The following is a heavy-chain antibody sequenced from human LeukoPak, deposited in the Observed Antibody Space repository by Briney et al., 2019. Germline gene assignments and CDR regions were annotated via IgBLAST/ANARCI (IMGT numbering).Heavy chain of an antibody. CDR1: GFTVSSSY. J-gene: IGHJ4*02. Sequence: GGSLRLSCAASGFTVSSSYMGWVRQAPGKGLEWVANIKQDGSEKYYVDSVKGRFTISRDNAKNSLYLQMNSLRAEDTAVYYCARDRDAYIAYFDYWGQGTLVTVSS. V-gene: IGHV3-7*01. CDR3: ARDRDAYIAYFDY. D-gene: IGHD3-16*01. CDR2: IKQDGSEK.